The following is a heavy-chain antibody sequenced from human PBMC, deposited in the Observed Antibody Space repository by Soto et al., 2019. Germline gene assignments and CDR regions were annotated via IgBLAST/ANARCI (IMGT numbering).Heavy chain of an antibody. J-gene: IGHJ5*02. Sequence: SETLSLTCTVSGGSIISSSYYWGWIRQPPGKGLEWIGSIYYSGSTYYNPSLKSRVTISVDTSKNQFSLKLSSVTAADTAVYYCATYYDFWSGSPVGFDPWGQGTLVTVSS. D-gene: IGHD3-3*01. CDR3: ATYYDFWSGSPVGFDP. CDR2: IYYSGST. V-gene: IGHV4-39*01. CDR1: GGSIISSSYY.